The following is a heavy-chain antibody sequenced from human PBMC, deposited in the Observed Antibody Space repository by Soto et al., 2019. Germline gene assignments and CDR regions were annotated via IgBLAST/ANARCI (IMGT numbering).Heavy chain of an antibody. V-gene: IGHV1-24*01. Sequence: ASVKVSCKVSGYTLTELSMHCVRQAPGKVLEWMGGFDPEDGETIYAQKFQGRVTMTEDTSTDTAYMELSSLRSEDTAVYYCATGPILNYYDSSGYHDYWGQGTLVTVSS. CDR3: ATGPILNYYDSSGYHDY. J-gene: IGHJ4*02. CDR2: FDPEDGET. D-gene: IGHD3-22*01. CDR1: GYTLTELS.